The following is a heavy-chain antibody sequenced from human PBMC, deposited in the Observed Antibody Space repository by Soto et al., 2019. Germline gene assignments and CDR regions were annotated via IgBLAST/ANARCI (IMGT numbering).Heavy chain of an antibody. CDR3: ANLPHDYGDYGLFVY. V-gene: IGHV3-23*01. J-gene: IGHJ4*02. D-gene: IGHD4-17*01. Sequence: PGGSKRLSSGASGFICGGYAVSWVRQETGKGLAWVSAISGSGGSTYYADSVKGRFTISRDNSKNTLYLQMNSLRAEDTAVYYCANLPHDYGDYGLFVYWGQGTLVTVSS. CDR1: GFICGGYA. CDR2: ISGSGGST.